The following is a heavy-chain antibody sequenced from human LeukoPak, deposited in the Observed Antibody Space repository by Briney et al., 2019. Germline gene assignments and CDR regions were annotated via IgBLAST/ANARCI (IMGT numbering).Heavy chain of an antibody. CDR1: GYSFTSYW. CDR3: ARLRLGFLWNPNDY. D-gene: IGHD1-1*01. J-gene: IGHJ4*02. Sequence: GGSLRLSCKGSGYSFTSYWIGWVRQMPGKGLEWMGIIYLGDSDTRYSPSFQGQVTISADKSISTAYLQWSSLKASDTAMYYCARLRLGFLWNPNDYWGQGTLVTVSS. CDR2: IYLGDSDT. V-gene: IGHV5-51*01.